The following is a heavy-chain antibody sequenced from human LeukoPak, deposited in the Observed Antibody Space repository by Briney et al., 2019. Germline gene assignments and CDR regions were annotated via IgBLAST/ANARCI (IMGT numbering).Heavy chain of an antibody. CDR3: ARSYQGYCSSTSCHNWFDP. CDR2: INPNSGGT. CDR1: GYTFTGYY. D-gene: IGHD2-2*01. J-gene: IGHJ5*02. V-gene: IGHV1-2*02. Sequence: GASVKVSCKASGYTFTGYYMHWVRQAPGQGLEWMGWINPNSGGTNYAQKFQGRVTMTRDTSISTAYMELSRLRSDDTAVYYCARSYQGYCSSTSCHNWFDPWGQGTLVTVSS.